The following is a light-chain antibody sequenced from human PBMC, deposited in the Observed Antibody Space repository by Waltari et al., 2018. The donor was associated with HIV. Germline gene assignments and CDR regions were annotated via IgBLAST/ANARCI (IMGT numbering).Light chain of an antibody. J-gene: IGLJ3*02. CDR2: KYI. Sequence: SYELTQTPSVSVSPGQTATISCPRGALPTTYSSLYGQKPGQAPVLIIYKYIERPSGIPERISGSRSGTGVTLTISDVQAEDEGDYYCQSTDHDGTWVFGGGTKLTVL. V-gene: IGLV3-25*03. CDR1: ALPTTY. CDR3: QSTDHDGTWV.